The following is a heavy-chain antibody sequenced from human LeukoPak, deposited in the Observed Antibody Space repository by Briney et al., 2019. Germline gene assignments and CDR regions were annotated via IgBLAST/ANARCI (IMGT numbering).Heavy chain of an antibody. CDR1: GGPINNYY. J-gene: IGHJ4*02. V-gene: IGHV4-59*12. CDR2: IYYSGST. Sequence: PSETLSLTCNVSGGPINNYYWSWIRQPPGKGLEWIGYIYYSGSTNYNPSLRSRVTISLDTSKGQFSLKLSSVTAADTAVYYCARGPKMYYYDSSGSPGDYWGQGTLVTVSS. D-gene: IGHD3-22*01. CDR3: ARGPKMYYYDSSGSPGDY.